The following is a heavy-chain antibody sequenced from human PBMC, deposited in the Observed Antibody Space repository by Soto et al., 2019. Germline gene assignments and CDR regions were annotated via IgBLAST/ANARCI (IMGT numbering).Heavy chain of an antibody. J-gene: IGHJ5*02. CDR3: ATEAYYDSSGYLGPKWFDP. V-gene: IGHV1-69*13. CDR2: IIPIFGTA. CDR1: GGTFSSYA. Sequence: GASVKVSCKASGGTFSSYAISWVRQAPGQGLEWMGGIIPIFGTANYAQKFQGRVTITADESTSTAYMELSSLRSEDTAVYYCATEAYYDSSGYLGPKWFDPWGQGTPVTVSS. D-gene: IGHD3-22*01.